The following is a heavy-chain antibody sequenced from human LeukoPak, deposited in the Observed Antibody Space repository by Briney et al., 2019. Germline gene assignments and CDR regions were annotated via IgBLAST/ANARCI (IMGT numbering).Heavy chain of an antibody. V-gene: IGHV3-23*01. CDR3: AKYALREIFFGDF. D-gene: IGHD3-3*01. CDR1: GFSFNNLA. Sequence: PGGSLRLSCAASGFSFNNLAMSWVRQAPGKGLEWVSAISPGSTRTYYAASVKGRFTISRDNSMNTLYLHMDSLRAEDTAVYYCAKYALREIFFGDFWGQGTLVAVSS. CDR2: ISPGSTRT. J-gene: IGHJ4*02.